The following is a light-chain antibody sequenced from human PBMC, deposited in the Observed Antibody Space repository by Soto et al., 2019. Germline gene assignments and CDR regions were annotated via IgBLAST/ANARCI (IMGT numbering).Light chain of an antibody. V-gene: IGLV1-40*01. CDR3: QSYDSSLGGLVV. CDR2: QNS. J-gene: IGLJ2*01. Sequence: QSVLTQPPSVSGAPGQRVTISCIGSSSNIGAKYDVHWYQHLPGTAPKLLIHQNSNRPSGVPDRFSGSRIGASASLAITGLQIEDEADYYCQSYDSSLGGLVVFGGGTKVTVL. CDR1: SSNIGAKYD.